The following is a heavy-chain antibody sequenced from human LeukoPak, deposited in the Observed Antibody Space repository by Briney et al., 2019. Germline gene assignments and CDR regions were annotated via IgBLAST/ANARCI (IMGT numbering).Heavy chain of an antibody. CDR3: VRDRGALQYFDY. Sequence: GGSLRPSCAASGFTFRNHGMHWIRQAPGKGLEWVAIIWYDGSNKYYAASVNGRFTISRDNSKNTLYLQMNSLRDDDTAVYYCVRDRGALQYFDYWGQGTLVTVSS. D-gene: IGHD2/OR15-2a*01. V-gene: IGHV3-33*01. CDR2: IWYDGSNK. J-gene: IGHJ4*02. CDR1: GFTFRNHG.